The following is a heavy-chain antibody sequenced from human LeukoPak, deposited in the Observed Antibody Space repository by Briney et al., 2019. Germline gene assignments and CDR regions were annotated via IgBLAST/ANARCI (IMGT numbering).Heavy chain of an antibody. CDR2: INQDAGTT. CDR3: ARDPGWSSFDI. D-gene: IGHD2-15*01. Sequence: QTGGSLRLSCVASGFSFTSYWMSWVRQAPGKDLEFVPNINQDAGTTSYVDSVKGRFTISRDNAENSLYLQMSSLRAEDTALYYCARDPGWSSFDIWGQGIMVTVSS. CDR1: GFSFTSYW. V-gene: IGHV3-7*03. J-gene: IGHJ3*02.